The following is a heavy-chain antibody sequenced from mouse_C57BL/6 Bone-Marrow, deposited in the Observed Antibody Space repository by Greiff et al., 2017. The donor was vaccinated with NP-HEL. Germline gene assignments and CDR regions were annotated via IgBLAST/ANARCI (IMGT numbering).Heavy chain of an antibody. CDR1: GFTFTDYY. CDR2: IRNKANGYTT. V-gene: IGHV7-3*01. D-gene: IGHD2-4*01. J-gene: IGHJ4*01. CDR3: ARSIYYDYADDPFYAMGY. Sequence: EVMLVESGGGLVQPGGSLSLSCAASGFTFTDYYMSWVRQPPGKALEWLVFIRNKANGYTTEYSASVKGRFTISRDYSQSILYLQMNALRAEDSATYYCARSIYYDYADDPFYAMGYWGQGTSVTVSS.